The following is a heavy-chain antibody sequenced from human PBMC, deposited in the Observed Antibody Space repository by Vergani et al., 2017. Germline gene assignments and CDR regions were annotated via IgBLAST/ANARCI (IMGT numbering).Heavy chain of an antibody. Sequence: QVQLVQSGAEVKKPGSSVKVSCKASGGTFSSYAISWVRQAPGQGLEWMGRIIPILGIANYAQKFQGRVPITADKSTSPAYMELSSLRSEDTAVYYCARDGETDTIFGANYYGMDVWGQGTTVTVSS. CDR3: ARDGETDTIFGANYYGMDV. D-gene: IGHD3-3*01. V-gene: IGHV1-69*04. J-gene: IGHJ6*02. CDR1: GGTFSSYA. CDR2: IIPILGIA.